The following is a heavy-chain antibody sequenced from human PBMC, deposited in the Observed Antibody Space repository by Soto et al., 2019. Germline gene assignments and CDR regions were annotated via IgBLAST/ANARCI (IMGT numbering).Heavy chain of an antibody. D-gene: IGHD6-13*01. CDR3: ARDLLWVAAAGFYYYGMDV. J-gene: IGHJ6*02. CDR2: IYHSGST. V-gene: IGHV4-61*01. Sequence: PSETLSLTCTVSGGSVSSGSYYWSWIRQPPGKGLEWIGYIYHSGSTNYNPSLKSRVTISVDTSKNQFSLKLSSVTAADTAVYYCARDLLWVAAAGFYYYGMDVWGQGTTVTVSS. CDR1: GGSVSSGSYY.